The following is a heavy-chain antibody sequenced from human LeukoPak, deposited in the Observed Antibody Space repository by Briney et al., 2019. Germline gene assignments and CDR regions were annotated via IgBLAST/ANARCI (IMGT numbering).Heavy chain of an antibody. CDR3: AKNYVDGGYFDY. CDR1: GFTFSGYA. V-gene: IGHV3-23*01. D-gene: IGHD3-10*02. J-gene: IGHJ4*02. CDR2: ISGSGGST. Sequence: PGGSLRLSCAASGFTFSGYAMSWVRQAPGKGLEWVSAISGSGGSTYYADSVKGRFTISRDNSKNTLYLQMNSLRAEDTAVYYCAKNYVDGGYFDYWGQGTLVTVSS.